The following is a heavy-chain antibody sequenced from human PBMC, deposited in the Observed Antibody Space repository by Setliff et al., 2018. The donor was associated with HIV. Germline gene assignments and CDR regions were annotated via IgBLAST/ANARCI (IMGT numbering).Heavy chain of an antibody. CDR3: ARENGWLFGWFDP. Sequence: SETLSLTCTVSGDSIASGGYAWTWIRQPPGKALEWIGYIYYSGGTSYSGTTYYNPSVASRITISGDTSKNQFSLKLTSVTAADTAIYYCARENGWLFGWFDPWGQGTPVTVSS. V-gene: IGHV4-30-4*07. CDR1: GDSIASGGYA. CDR2: IYYSGGT. D-gene: IGHD3-22*01. J-gene: IGHJ5*02.